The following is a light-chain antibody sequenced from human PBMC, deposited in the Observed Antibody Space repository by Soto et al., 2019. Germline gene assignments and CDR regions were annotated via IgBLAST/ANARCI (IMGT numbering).Light chain of an antibody. J-gene: IGKJ2*01. CDR2: AAS. Sequence: DIQLTQSPSFLSASVGDRVTITCRASQDINSYLAWYQQKSGKAPNLLINAASTLQSAVPTRFSGGGSGTEFTLSFDSLQPKDSATFYCQHLATYPRWFGEGTKV. CDR3: QHLATYPRW. CDR1: QDINSY. V-gene: IGKV1-9*01.